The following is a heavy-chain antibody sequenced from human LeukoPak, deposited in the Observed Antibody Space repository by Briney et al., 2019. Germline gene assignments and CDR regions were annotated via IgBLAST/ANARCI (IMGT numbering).Heavy chain of an antibody. CDR1: GYSISGGYY. CDR2: IYHSGST. Sequence: SETLSLTCTVSGYSISGGYYWGWIRQPPGKGLEWIGNIYHSGSTYYNPSLKSRVSISVDTSKNQFSLKLTSVTAADTAVYYCASGGTTRYFDYWGQGTLVTVSS. J-gene: IGHJ4*02. D-gene: IGHD4-17*01. CDR3: ASGGTTRYFDY. V-gene: IGHV4-38-2*02.